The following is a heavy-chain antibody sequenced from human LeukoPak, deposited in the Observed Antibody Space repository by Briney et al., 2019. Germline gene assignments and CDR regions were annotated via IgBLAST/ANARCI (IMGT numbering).Heavy chain of an antibody. CDR2: ISPNSGGT. CDR3: ARVANCSSTSCYLYWFDP. CDR1: GYTFTGYY. D-gene: IGHD2-2*01. J-gene: IGHJ5*02. Sequence: GASVKVSCKASGYTFTGYYMHWVRQAPGQGLEWMGWISPNSGGTNSAQKFQGRVTMTRDTSISTAYMELSRLRSDDTAVYYCARVANCSSTSCYLYWFDPWGQGTLVTVSS. V-gene: IGHV1-2*02.